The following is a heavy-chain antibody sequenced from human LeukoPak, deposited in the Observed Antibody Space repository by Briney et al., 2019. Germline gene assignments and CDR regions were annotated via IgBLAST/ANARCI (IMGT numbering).Heavy chain of an antibody. CDR1: GFTFSSYG. V-gene: IGHV3-33*01. D-gene: IGHD3-3*01. CDR2: IWYDGSNK. CDR3: ARDFTYYDFWSGNYYYYGMYV. Sequence: GGSLRLSCAASGFTFSSYGMHWVRQAPGKGLEWVAVIWYDGSNKYYADSVKGRFTISRDNSKNTLYLQVNSLRAEDTAVYYCARDFTYYDFWSGNYYYYGMYVWGQGTTVTVSS. J-gene: IGHJ6*02.